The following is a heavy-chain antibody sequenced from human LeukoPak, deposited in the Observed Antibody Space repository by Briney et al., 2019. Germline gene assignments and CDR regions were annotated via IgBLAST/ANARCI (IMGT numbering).Heavy chain of an antibody. V-gene: IGHV4-31*03. D-gene: IGHD3-22*01. CDR2: IYYSGST. CDR1: GGSISSGGYY. Sequence: PSATLSLTCTVSGGSISSGGYYWSWIRQHPGKGLEWIGYIYYSGSTYYNPSLKSRVTISVDTSKNQFSLKLSSVTAADTAVYYCARDRDDSSVDAFDIWGQGTMVTVSS. J-gene: IGHJ3*02. CDR3: ARDRDDSSVDAFDI.